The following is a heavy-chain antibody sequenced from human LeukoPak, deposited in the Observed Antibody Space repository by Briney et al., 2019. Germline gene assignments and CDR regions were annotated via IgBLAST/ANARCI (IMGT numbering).Heavy chain of an antibody. CDR2: ISSSSSYI. D-gene: IGHD1-26*01. CDR1: GFTFSSYA. CDR3: ARDSEVGAFDY. Sequence: GGSLRLSCAASGFTFSSYAMSWVRQAPGKGLEWVSSISSSSSYIYYADSVKGRFTISRDNAKNSLYLQMNSLRAEDTAVYYCARDSEVGAFDYWGQGTLVTVSS. V-gene: IGHV3-21*01. J-gene: IGHJ4*02.